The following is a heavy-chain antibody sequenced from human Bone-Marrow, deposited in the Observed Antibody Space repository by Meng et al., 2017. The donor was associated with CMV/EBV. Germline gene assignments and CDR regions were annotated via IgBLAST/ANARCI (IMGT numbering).Heavy chain of an antibody. D-gene: IGHD1-26*01. Sequence: ASVKGSCKASGYTFTGYYMHWVRQAPGQGLEWMGWINPNNGNTNYAQKLQGRVTMTTDTSTSTAYMELRSLRSDDTAVYYCASTTIVGATTGAFDIWGQGTMVTVSS. J-gene: IGHJ3*02. CDR2: INPNNGNT. CDR1: GYTFTGYY. CDR3: ASTTIVGATTGAFDI. V-gene: IGHV1-18*04.